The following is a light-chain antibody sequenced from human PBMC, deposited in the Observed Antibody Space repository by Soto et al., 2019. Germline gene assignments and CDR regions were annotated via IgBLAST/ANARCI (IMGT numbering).Light chain of an antibody. CDR1: QSVLYSSNNKNY. CDR3: QQYYSTPLT. V-gene: IGKV4-1*01. CDR2: WAS. Sequence: DIVMTQSPDSLAVSLGERATINCKSSQSVLYSSNNKNYLAWYQQKPGQTPKLLIYWASTRECGVPDRVSGSGSGTDFTLTSSSLQAEDVAVYYCQQYYSTPLTFGGGTRVEIK. J-gene: IGKJ4*01.